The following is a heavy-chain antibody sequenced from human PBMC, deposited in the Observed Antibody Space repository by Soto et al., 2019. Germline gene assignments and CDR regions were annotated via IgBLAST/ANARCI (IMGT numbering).Heavy chain of an antibody. J-gene: IGHJ4*02. V-gene: IGHV2-5*01. CDR2: IYWNDDK. D-gene: IGHD6-19*01. CDR1: GFSLSTSGEG. Sequence: KCGPTLVNPAPTHTLTCTFSGFSLSTSGEGVGWIRQTPGNALEWLALIYWNDDKRYSPSLKSRLTITKDTSKNQVVLTMTNMDPVDTATYYCAHRRGYSSGWGAIDYWGQGTMVTVSS. CDR3: AHRRGYSSGWGAIDY.